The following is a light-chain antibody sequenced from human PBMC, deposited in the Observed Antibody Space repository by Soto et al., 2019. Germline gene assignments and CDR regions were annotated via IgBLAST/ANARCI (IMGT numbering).Light chain of an antibody. CDR1: SSDIGGYTY. CDR3: CSFAGPQSFEV. J-gene: IGLJ1*01. CDR2: DVS. Sequence: QSLLTQPRSVSGSPGQSFPISCTGTSSDIGGYTYVSWYQQHPGKAPKVIIYDVSERPSGVPDRFSGSKSGNTASLTISGLQPEDEADYYCCSFAGPQSFEVFGEGTKVTVL. V-gene: IGLV2-11*01.